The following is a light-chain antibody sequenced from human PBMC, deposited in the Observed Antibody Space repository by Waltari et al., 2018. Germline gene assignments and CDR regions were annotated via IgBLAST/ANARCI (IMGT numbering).Light chain of an antibody. V-gene: IGLV2-11*01. Sequence: QSALTQPHSVSGSPGQSVTISCTGTSSDVGGYNYVSWYQQDPGKAPKLMIYDINKRPSGVPYRFSGSKSGNTASLTISGVQAEDEADYYCCSYVGPNTFWVFGGGTKLTVL. CDR2: DIN. CDR1: SSDVGGYNY. J-gene: IGLJ3*02. CDR3: CSYVGPNTFWV.